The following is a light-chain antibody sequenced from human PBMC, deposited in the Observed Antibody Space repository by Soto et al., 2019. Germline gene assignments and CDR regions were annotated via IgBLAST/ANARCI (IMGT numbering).Light chain of an antibody. V-gene: IGLV2-23*01. CDR2: EGT. CDR3: CSYVGSTTSFV. CDR1: SSDLGSYNL. J-gene: IGLJ1*01. Sequence: QSALTQPASVSGSAGQSITISCTGTSSDLGSYNLVSWYQQHPAKAPKLLIYEGTYRPSGVSYRFSGSKSGNTASLTISGLQAGDEADYYCCSYVGSTTSFVFGPGTKVTVL.